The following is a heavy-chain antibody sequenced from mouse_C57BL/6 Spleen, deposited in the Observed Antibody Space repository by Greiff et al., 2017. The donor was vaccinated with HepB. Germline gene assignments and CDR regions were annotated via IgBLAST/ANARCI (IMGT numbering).Heavy chain of an antibody. J-gene: IGHJ2*01. Sequence: VQLQQSGAELVKPGASVKISCKASGYAFSSYWMNWVKQRPGKGLEWIGQIYPGDGDTNYNGKFTGKATLTADKSSSTAYMQLSSLTSEDSAVYFCASITTVVASYYFDYWGQGTTLTVSA. D-gene: IGHD1-1*01. CDR2: IYPGDGDT. CDR3: ASITTVVASYYFDY. CDR1: GYAFSSYW. V-gene: IGHV1-80*01.